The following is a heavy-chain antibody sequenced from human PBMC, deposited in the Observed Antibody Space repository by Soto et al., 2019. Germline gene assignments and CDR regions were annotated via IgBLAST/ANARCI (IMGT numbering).Heavy chain of an antibody. V-gene: IGHV4-34*01. CDR1: GGSFSAYY. Sequence: QVQLQQWGAGLLKASETLSLTCAVYGGSFSAYYWSWIRQPPGKGLEWIGEINHSGSTNYSPSLKSRVTISIDTSKNQFSLKMNSVTAADTAVYYCAQRDGGAYKYGSGSYNNPNYHFDYWGQGTLVTVSS. CDR3: AQRDGGAYKYGSGSYNNPNYHFDY. CDR2: INHSGST. D-gene: IGHD3-10*01. J-gene: IGHJ4*02.